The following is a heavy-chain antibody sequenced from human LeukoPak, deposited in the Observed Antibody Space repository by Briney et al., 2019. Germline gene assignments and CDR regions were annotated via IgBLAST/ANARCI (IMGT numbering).Heavy chain of an antibody. CDR2: ISSSSSYI. J-gene: IGHJ4*02. D-gene: IGHD5-24*01. V-gene: IGHV3-21*01. CDR1: GFTFSSYC. CDR3: ARDPVPMATIGGG. Sequence: GGSLRLSCAASGFTFSSYCMNWVRQAPGKGLEWVSSISSSSSYIYYADSMKGRFTISRDNAKNSLYLQMNSLRAEDTAVYYCARDPVPMATIGGGWGQGTLVNVSS.